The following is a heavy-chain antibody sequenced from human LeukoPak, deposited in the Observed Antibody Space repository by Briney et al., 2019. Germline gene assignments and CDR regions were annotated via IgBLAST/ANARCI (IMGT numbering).Heavy chain of an antibody. CDR1: GFTFSSYA. CDR3: AKGRGLSSGWADY. V-gene: IGHV3-30*18. Sequence: GGSLRLSCAASGFTFSSYAMSWVRQAPGKGLEWVAVISYDGSNKYYADSVKGRFTISRDNSKNTLYLQMNSLRAEDTAVYYCAKGRGLSSGWADYWGQGTLVTVSS. J-gene: IGHJ4*02. D-gene: IGHD6-19*01. CDR2: ISYDGSNK.